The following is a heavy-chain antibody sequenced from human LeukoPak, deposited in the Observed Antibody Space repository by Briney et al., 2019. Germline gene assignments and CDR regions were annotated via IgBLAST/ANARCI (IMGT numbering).Heavy chain of an antibody. J-gene: IGHJ3*02. V-gene: IGHV4-39*01. CDR3: ARNVSRGEPGGAFDI. CDR2: IYYSGST. D-gene: IGHD5-24*01. CDR1: GGSISGRRDY. Sequence: SETLSLTCSVSGGSISGRRDYWGWIRQPPGKGLEWIASIYYSGSTHYNPSLKSRVTISVETSRNQFSLELRSATAADSAMYYCARNVSRGEPGGAFDIWGQGTMVTVSS.